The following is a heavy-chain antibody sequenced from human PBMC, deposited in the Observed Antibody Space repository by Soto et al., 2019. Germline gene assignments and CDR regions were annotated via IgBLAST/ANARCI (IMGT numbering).Heavy chain of an antibody. CDR1: GGTFSSYT. Sequence: QVQLVQSGAEVKKPGSSVKVSCKASGGTFSSYTISWVRQAPGQGLEWMGRISPILGIANYAQKFQGRVTITADKSTSTAYLELSSLRSEDTDVYYCARDARSGSYLYDGYWGQGTLVTVSS. CDR3: ARDARSGSYLYDGY. D-gene: IGHD1-26*01. V-gene: IGHV1-69*08. CDR2: ISPILGIA. J-gene: IGHJ4*02.